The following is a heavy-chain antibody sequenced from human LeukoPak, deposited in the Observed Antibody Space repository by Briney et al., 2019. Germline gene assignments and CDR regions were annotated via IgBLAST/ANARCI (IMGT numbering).Heavy chain of an antibody. J-gene: IGHJ5*02. V-gene: IGHV4-34*01. D-gene: IGHD3-10*01. CDR2: INHSGST. Sequence: SETLSLTCAVYGGSFSGYYWSWIRQPPGKGLEWIGEINHSGSTNYNPSLKSRVTISVATSKNQFSLKLSSVTAADTAVYYCARRTLLWFGELFGRNWFDPWGQGTLVSVSS. CDR1: GGSFSGYY. CDR3: ARRTLLWFGELFGRNWFDP.